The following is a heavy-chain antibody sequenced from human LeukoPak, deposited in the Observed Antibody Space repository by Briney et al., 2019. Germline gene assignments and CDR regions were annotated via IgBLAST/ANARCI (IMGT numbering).Heavy chain of an antibody. V-gene: IGHV4-59*05. CDR2: IYYSGST. Sequence: SETLSLTCTVSGGSISSYQWSWIRQPPGKGLEWIGSIYYSGSTYYNPSLKSRVTISVDTSKNQFSLKLSSVTAADTAVYYCARHDSYYDILTGYSLNWYFDLWGRGTLVTVSS. J-gene: IGHJ2*01. D-gene: IGHD3-9*01. CDR1: GGSISSYQ. CDR3: ARHDSYYDILTGYSLNWYFDL.